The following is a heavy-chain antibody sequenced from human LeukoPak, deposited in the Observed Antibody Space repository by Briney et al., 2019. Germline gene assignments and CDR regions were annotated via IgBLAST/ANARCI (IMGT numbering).Heavy chain of an antibody. V-gene: IGHV3-64D*06. D-gene: IGHD6-19*01. Sequence: GGSLRLSCSASGFTFSSYAMHWVRQAPGKGLEYVSALSSNGGSTYYADSVKGRFTISRDNSKNTLYLQKSSLRAEDTAVYYCVKGLYSSGWYGGNWFDPWGQGTLVTVSS. CDR3: VKGLYSSGWYGGNWFDP. J-gene: IGHJ5*02. CDR1: GFTFSSYA. CDR2: LSSNGGST.